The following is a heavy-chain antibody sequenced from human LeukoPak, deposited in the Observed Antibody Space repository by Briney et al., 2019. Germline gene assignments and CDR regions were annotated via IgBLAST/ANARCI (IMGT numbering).Heavy chain of an antibody. CDR3: ARDIGAGGFDY. CDR1: GGSISSGSYY. J-gene: IGHJ4*02. V-gene: IGHV4-61*02. CDR2: IYTSGST. Sequence: SQTLSLTCTVSGGSISSGSYYWSWIRQPAGKGLEWIGRIYTSGSTNYNPSLKSRVNISVDTSKNQFSLKPSSVTAADTAVYYCARDIGAGGFDYWGQGTLVTVSS. D-gene: IGHD1-26*01.